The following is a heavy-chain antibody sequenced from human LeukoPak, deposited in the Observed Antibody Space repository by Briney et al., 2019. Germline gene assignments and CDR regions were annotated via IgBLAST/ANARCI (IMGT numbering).Heavy chain of an antibody. J-gene: IGHJ6*03. CDR3: ARSEYSSSSDYYYYMDV. Sequence: ASVTVSCKASGYTFTSYYMHWVRQAPGQGLEWMGIINPSGGSTSYAQKFQGRVTMTRDMSTSTVYMELSSLRSEDTAVYYCARSEYSSSSDYYYYMDVWGKGTTVTVSS. D-gene: IGHD6-6*01. CDR2: INPSGGST. V-gene: IGHV1-46*01. CDR1: GYTFTSYY.